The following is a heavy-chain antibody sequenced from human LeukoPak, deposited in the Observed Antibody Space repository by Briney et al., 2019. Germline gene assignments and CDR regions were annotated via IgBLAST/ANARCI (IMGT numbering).Heavy chain of an antibody. CDR2: INQVGTET. D-gene: IGHD2-15*01. CDR1: GFTFTNYY. V-gene: IGHV3-7*04. Sequence: GGSLRLSCAVSGFTFTNYYMSWVRQAPGKGLEWVANINQVGTETFYVDSVKGRFTISRDNAKNSLNLQMNSLRAEDTAVYYCATELVVVAAQEVDYWGQGTLVTVSS. J-gene: IGHJ4*02. CDR3: ATELVVVAAQEVDY.